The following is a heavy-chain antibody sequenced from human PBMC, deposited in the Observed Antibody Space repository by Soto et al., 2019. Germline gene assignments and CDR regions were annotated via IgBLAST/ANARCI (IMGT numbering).Heavy chain of an antibody. D-gene: IGHD2-21*02. V-gene: IGHV3-30-3*01. CDR3: ARDRPSAYCGGDCYSFLDP. J-gene: IGHJ5*02. Sequence: PGGSLRLYCAASGFTFSSYAMHWVRQAPGKGLEWVSLISYDGSNKYYADSVKGRFTISRDNSKNTLYLQMNSLRAEDTAIYYCARDRPSAYCGGDCYSFLDPWGQGTLVTVSS. CDR1: GFTFSSYA. CDR2: ISYDGSNK.